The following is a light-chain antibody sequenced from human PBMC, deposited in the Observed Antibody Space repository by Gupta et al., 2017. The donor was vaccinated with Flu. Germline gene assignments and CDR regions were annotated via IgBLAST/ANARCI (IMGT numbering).Light chain of an antibody. CDR2: GAS. Sequence: EIVLTQSPGTLSLSPGDRVTLSCRASQTINSNSLAWYQHKPGQAPRLLIYGASNRATGIPDRFSGSGSGTEFTLTISRQEPEDSAVYYYQQYGSSALTFGGGTKVEIK. CDR1: QTINSNS. CDR3: QQYGSSALT. J-gene: IGKJ4*01. V-gene: IGKV3-20*01.